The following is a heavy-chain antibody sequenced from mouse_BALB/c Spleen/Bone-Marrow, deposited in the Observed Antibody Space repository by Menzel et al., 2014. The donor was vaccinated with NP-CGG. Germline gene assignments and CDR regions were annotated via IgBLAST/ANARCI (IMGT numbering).Heavy chain of an antibody. V-gene: IGHV14-3*02. Sequence: DVKLQESGAELVKPGASVKLSCTASGFNIKDTYMHWVKQRPEQGLEWIGRIDPANGYTNYAPKFQGKATITADTSSNTAYLQLSSLTSEDTAVYYCASKKNYYAMDYWGQGTLVTVSS. CDR2: IDPANGYT. J-gene: IGHJ4*01. CDR3: ASKKNYYAMDY. CDR1: GFNIKDTY.